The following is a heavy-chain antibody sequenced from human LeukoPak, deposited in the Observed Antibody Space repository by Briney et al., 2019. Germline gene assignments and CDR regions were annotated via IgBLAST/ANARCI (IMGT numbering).Heavy chain of an antibody. D-gene: IGHD3-22*01. Sequence: SETLSLTCNVSGYSISSGHYWGWIRQTPGEGPEWIGRIYTSGSTNYNPSLKSRVTIPVDTSKNQFSLKLSSVTAADTAVYYCARDLTMDAYYYDSSGYPDAFDIWGQGTMVTVSS. J-gene: IGHJ3*02. CDR1: GYSISSGHY. V-gene: IGHV4-38-2*02. CDR2: IYTSGST. CDR3: ARDLTMDAYYYDSSGYPDAFDI.